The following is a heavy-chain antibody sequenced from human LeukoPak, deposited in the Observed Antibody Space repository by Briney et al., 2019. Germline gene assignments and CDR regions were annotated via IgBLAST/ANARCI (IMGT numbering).Heavy chain of an antibody. V-gene: IGHV1-2*02. Sequence: ASVKVSCKASGYTFTGYYMHWVRQAPGQGREWMGWINPNSGGTNYAQKFQGRVTMTRDTSISTAYMELSRLRSDDTAVYYCRRTLGPTCSGGSCYGLDAFDIWGQGTMVTVSS. J-gene: IGHJ3*02. CDR1: GYTFTGYY. CDR2: INPNSGGT. CDR3: RRTLGPTCSGGSCYGLDAFDI. D-gene: IGHD2-15*01.